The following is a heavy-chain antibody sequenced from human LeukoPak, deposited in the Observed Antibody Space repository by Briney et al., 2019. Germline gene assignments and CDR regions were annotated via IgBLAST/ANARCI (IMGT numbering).Heavy chain of an antibody. CDR3: AREMNYDDYRTSDY. J-gene: IGHJ4*02. CDR1: GYTFTVYY. Sequence: ASVKVSCKASGYTFTVYYIHWVRQAPGQGFEWMGRIDSNSGGTNYAQNFQGRVTMTRDTSISTVHMELISLRSDDTAVYYCAREMNYDDYRTSDYWGQGTLVTVTS. D-gene: IGHD4-17*01. V-gene: IGHV1-2*02. CDR2: IDSNSGGT.